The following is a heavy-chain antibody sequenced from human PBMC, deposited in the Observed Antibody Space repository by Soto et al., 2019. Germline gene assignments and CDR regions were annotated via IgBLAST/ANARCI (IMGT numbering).Heavy chain of an antibody. V-gene: IGHV1-58*01. CDR2: IVPIFGKT. Sequence: SVKVSCKASGFTFTSCAVRWVPQARGQRLEWMGGIVPIFGKTNYAQKFQERVTITTDKSTSTAYMELSSLRSEDTAVYYCARGGGMTHFDYWGQGTLVTVSS. J-gene: IGHJ4*02. CDR3: ARGGGMTHFDY. CDR1: GFTFTSCA. D-gene: IGHD3-16*01.